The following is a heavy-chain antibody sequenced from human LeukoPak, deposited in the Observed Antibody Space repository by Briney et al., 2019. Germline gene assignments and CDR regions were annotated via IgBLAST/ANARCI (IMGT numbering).Heavy chain of an antibody. CDR2: ISVYNGNT. Sequence: ASVKVSCTASGYTFTSYGISWVRQAPGQGLEWMGWISVYNGNTNYAQKLQGRVTMTTDTSTSTAYMELRSLRSDDTAVYYCATDLDSAARPGYWGQGTLVTVSS. CDR1: GYTFTSYG. V-gene: IGHV1-18*01. D-gene: IGHD6-6*01. CDR3: ATDLDSAARPGY. J-gene: IGHJ4*02.